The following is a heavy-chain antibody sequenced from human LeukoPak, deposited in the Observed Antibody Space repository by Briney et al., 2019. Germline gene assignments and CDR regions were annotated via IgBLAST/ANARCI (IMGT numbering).Heavy chain of an antibody. Sequence: GGSLRLSCAASGFTFSLYAVHGVRQAPAKGLAWVSYINYDSSDIHYADSVKGRFTLSKNKSPKTLYLQMKNLRAEDTAVYYGARDTFQPGLIDTWGQGTLVTVSS. CDR2: INYDSSDI. J-gene: IGHJ5*02. D-gene: IGHD2-2*01. CDR3: ARDTFQPGLIDT. V-gene: IGHV3-21*05. CDR1: GFTFSLYA.